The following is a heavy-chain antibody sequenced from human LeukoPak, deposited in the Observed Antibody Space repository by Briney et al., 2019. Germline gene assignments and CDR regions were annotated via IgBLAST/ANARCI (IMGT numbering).Heavy chain of an antibody. V-gene: IGHV4-34*01. D-gene: IGHD1-26*01. J-gene: IGHJ4*02. CDR3: ARQSRLWGELHYFDY. CDR2: INHSGST. CDR1: GGSFSNYY. Sequence: SETLSLTCAVYGGSFSNYYWTWIRQPPGKGLEWIGEINHSGSTNYNPSLKSRVTISVDTSKNQFSLKLTSVTAADTAVYYCARQSRLWGELHYFDYWGQGTLVTVSS.